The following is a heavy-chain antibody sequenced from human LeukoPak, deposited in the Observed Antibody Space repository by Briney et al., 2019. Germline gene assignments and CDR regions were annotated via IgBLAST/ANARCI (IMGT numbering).Heavy chain of an antibody. Sequence: SETLSLTCTVSGDSIRGYYWNWIRQSAGKGLEWIGRIFPGGTTQHNPSLKSRVTMSVDTSNNQFSLNLISVTAADTAVYFCARDNPSGWRFDFWGQGALVTV. CDR3: ARDNPSGWRFDF. J-gene: IGHJ4*02. CDR2: IFPGGTT. D-gene: IGHD6-19*01. V-gene: IGHV4-4*07. CDR1: GDSIRGYY.